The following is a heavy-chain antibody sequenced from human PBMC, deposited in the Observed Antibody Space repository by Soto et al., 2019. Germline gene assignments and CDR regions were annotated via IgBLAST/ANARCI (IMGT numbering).Heavy chain of an antibody. Sequence: PGGSLRLSCAASGFTCSSYSMNWIRQAPGKGLEWVSSISSSSSYIYYADSVKGRFTISRDNAKNPLYLQMNSLRAEDTAVYYCARDDTLLWFGESRMDVWGQGTTVTVSS. D-gene: IGHD3-10*01. CDR1: GFTCSSYS. V-gene: IGHV3-21*01. CDR3: ARDDTLLWFGESRMDV. CDR2: ISSSSSYI. J-gene: IGHJ6*02.